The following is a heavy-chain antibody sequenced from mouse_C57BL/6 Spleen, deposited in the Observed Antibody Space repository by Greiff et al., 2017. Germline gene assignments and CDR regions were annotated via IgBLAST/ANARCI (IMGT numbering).Heavy chain of an antibody. Sequence: VKLQESGPELVKPGASVKISCKASGYAFSSSWMNWVKQRPGKGLEWIGRIYPGDGDTNYNGKFKGKATLTADKSSSTAYMQLSSLTSEDSAVYFCARSYYSNPFAYWGQGTLVTVSA. CDR2: IYPGDGDT. D-gene: IGHD2-5*01. J-gene: IGHJ3*01. CDR1: GYAFSSSW. V-gene: IGHV1-82*01. CDR3: ARSYYSNPFAY.